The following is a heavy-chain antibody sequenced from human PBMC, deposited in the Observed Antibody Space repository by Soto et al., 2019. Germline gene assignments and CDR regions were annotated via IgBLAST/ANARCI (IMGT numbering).Heavy chain of an antibody. J-gene: IGHJ4*02. CDR1: GGSISSYY. CDR2: IYYSGST. Sequence: SETLSLTCAVSGGSISSYYWCWIRQHPGKGLEWIGYIYYSGSTNYNPSLKSRVTISVDTSKNQFSLKLSSVTAADTAVYYCARPTYNSGSPFDYWGQGTLVT. D-gene: IGHD1-20*01. V-gene: IGHV4-59*01. CDR3: ARPTYNSGSPFDY.